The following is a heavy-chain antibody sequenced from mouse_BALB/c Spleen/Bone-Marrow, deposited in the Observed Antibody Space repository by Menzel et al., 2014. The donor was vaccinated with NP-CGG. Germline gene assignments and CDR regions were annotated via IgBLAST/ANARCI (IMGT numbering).Heavy chain of an antibody. CDR2: INPSNGGT. D-gene: IGHD1-1*01. CDR3: ARRATTVVATDY. CDR1: GYTFTSYY. V-gene: IGHV1S81*02. J-gene: IGHJ2*01. Sequence: VQVVESGAELVKPGASVKLSCEASGYTFTSYYMYWVKQRPGQGLEWIGEINPSNGGTNFNEKFKSKATLTVDKSSSTAYMQLSSLTSEDSAVYYCARRATTVVATDYWGQGTTLTVSS.